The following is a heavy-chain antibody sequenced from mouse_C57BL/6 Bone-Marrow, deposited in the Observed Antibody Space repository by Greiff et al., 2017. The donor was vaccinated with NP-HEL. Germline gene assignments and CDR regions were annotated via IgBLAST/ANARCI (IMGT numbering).Heavy chain of an antibody. CDR3: ARDYYGSSLFDY. V-gene: IGHV5-4*01. J-gene: IGHJ2*01. Sequence: EVHLVESGGGLVKPGGFLKLSCAASGFTFSSYAMSWVRQTPEKRLEWVATISDGGSYTYYPDNVKGRFTISRDNAKNNLYLQMSHLKSEDTAMYYCARDYYGSSLFDYWGQGTTLTVSS. D-gene: IGHD1-1*01. CDR2: ISDGGSYT. CDR1: GFTFSSYA.